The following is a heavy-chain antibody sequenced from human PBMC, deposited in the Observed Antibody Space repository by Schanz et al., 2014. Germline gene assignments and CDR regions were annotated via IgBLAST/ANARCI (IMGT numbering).Heavy chain of an antibody. CDR3: AKDQLANYRGSGYNWFDP. CDR2: IRFDGSDK. J-gene: IGHJ5*02. D-gene: IGHD3-10*01. CDR1: GVTLRTYA. V-gene: IGHV3-30*02. Sequence: QVQLVQSGGGVVQPGRTLRLSCAASGVTLRTYAIHWVRQAPGKGLEWVTFIRFDGSDKYYADSVKGRFSVSRDNSKNTLYLQMNSLRADDTAVYYCAKDQLANYRGSGYNWFDPWGQGTLVTVSS.